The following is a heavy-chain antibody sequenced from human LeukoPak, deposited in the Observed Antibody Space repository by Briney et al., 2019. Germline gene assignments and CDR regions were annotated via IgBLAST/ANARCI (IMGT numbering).Heavy chain of an antibody. CDR3: ARERTTGREFDY. Sequence: SETLSLTCSVSGGSISNYYWSWIRQPPGKGLEWIGYIYYSGSTNYNPSLKSRVTISVDTSKNQFSLKLSSVTAADTAVYFYARERTTGREFDYWGQGTLVTVSS. J-gene: IGHJ4*02. CDR2: IYYSGST. CDR1: GGSISNYY. V-gene: IGHV4-59*01. D-gene: IGHD4-11*01.